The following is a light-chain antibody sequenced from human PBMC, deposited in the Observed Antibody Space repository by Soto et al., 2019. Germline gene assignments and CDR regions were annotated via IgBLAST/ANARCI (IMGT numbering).Light chain of an antibody. V-gene: IGKV3-15*01. Sequence: ETVMTQSPATLSVSPGERATLSCRASQSISSNLAWYQQKPGQAPRLLMFRTSTRATGVPARFSGSGSGTEFNITISSLQSEDFAVYYCQQYNSSPRTFGQGTKVDIK. CDR2: RTS. CDR3: QQYNSSPRT. J-gene: IGKJ1*01. CDR1: QSISSN.